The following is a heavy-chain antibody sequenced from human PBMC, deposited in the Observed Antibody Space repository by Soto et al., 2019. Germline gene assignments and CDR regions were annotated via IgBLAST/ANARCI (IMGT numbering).Heavy chain of an antibody. D-gene: IGHD6-6*01. Sequence: QVHLVQSGAEVKKPGASVKVSCKASNETLTTYGISWVRQAPGQGLEWMGWVSGYSGHSSSAQEFQDRVIMTTDRSTNTAYMEMRRLTSDYSAVYFCARYSSSSGYYYGMDVWGQGTTGTVSS. CDR3: ARYSSSSGYYYGMDV. J-gene: IGHJ6*02. V-gene: IGHV1-18*01. CDR1: NETLTTYG. CDR2: VSGYSGHS.